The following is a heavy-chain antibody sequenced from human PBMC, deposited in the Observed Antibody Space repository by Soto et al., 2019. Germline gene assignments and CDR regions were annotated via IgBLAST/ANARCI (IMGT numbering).Heavy chain of an antibody. D-gene: IGHD3-16*02. CDR3: ARVASKYRNTIGYYFDY. CDR2: ITYNGSTK. V-gene: IGHV3-30-3*01. CDR1: GFTFISYA. J-gene: IGHJ4*02. Sequence: PGGSLRLSCTASGFTFISYAMSWVRQSPGKGLEWVAVITYNGSTKYYADSVKGRFTISRDNSKNTLYLQMNSLRAEDTAVYYCARVASKYRNTIGYYFDYWGQGTLVTVSS.